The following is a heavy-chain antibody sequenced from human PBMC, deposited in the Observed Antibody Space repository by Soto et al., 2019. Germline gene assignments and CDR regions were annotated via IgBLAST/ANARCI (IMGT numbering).Heavy chain of an antibody. Sequence: PVKPTCEAGGGTYNSNTICSRQQAPGQGLEWMGRIIPILGIANYAQKFQGRVTITADKSTSTAYMELSSLRSEDTAVYYCARGIAVAGSRDRGFDPWGQRTLVTVSS. CDR2: IIPILGIA. CDR1: GGTYNSNT. J-gene: IGHJ5*02. D-gene: IGHD6-19*01. V-gene: IGHV1-69*02. CDR3: ARGIAVAGSRDRGFDP.